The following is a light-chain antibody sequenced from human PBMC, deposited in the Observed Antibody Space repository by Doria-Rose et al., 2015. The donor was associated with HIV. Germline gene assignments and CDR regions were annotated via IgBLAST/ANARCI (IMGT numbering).Light chain of an antibody. J-gene: IGKJ1*01. CDR1: QTVSTY. V-gene: IGKV1-39*01. CDR3: QQTYSSPPWT. Sequence: DIRVTQSPSSLSVSIGDRVTITCRASQTVSTYLDWFQQEPGKAPKLLIYTASRLQSGVPSRFSGSGSGTDFTLTISGLQPGDFATYYCQQTYSSPPWTFGQGTKVEMK. CDR2: TAS.